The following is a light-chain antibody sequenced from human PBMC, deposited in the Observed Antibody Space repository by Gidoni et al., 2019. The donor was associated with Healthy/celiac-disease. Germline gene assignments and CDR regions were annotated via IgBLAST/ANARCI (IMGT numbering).Light chain of an antibody. CDR1: QSVSSN. CDR2: GAS. J-gene: IGKJ1*01. V-gene: IGKV3-15*01. CDR3: QQYNNWPPWT. Sequence: EIVMTQSPATLSVSPGERATLSCRASQSVSSNLAWYQQKPGQAPRLLIYGASTRATGIPARVSGSGPGSEFTLTISSLQSEDCAVYYCQQYNNWPPWTFXQXTKVEIK.